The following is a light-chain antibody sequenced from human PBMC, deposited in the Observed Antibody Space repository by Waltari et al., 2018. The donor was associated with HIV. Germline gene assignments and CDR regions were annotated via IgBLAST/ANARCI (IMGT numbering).Light chain of an antibody. CDR3: AAWDDSLSGHVV. J-gene: IGLJ2*01. Sequence: QSVLTPPPSASGTPGQRVTISCSGSNSNIGSTSVYWYQQFPGTAPKLLIYRNNQRPSGVPDRFSGSKSGTSASLAISGLRSEDEADYYCAAWDDSLSGHVVFGGGTKLTVL. CDR1: NSNIGSTS. V-gene: IGLV1-47*01. CDR2: RNN.